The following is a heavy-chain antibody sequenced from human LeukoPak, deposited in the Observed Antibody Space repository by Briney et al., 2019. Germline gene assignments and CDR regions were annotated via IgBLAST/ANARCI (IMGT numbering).Heavy chain of an antibody. CDR3: ARVPPDYNWFDP. V-gene: IGHV1-69*13. CDR1: GGTFSSYA. J-gene: IGHJ5*02. Sequence: SVKVSCTASGGTFSSYAISWVRQAPGQGLEWIGGIIPIFGTANYAQKFQGRVTITADESTSTAYMELSSLRSEDTAVYYCARVPPDYNWFDPWGQGTLVTVSS. CDR2: IIPIFGTA.